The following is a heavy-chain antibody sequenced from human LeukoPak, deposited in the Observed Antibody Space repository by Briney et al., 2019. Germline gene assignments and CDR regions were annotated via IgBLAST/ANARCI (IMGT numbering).Heavy chain of an antibody. CDR1: GFTFSSYA. CDR2: ISGSGGST. J-gene: IGHJ4*02. V-gene: IGHV3-23*01. D-gene: IGHD3-22*01. Sequence: PGGSLRLSCAASGFTFSSYAMSWVRQAPGKGLEWVSAISGSGGSTYYADSVKGRFTISRGNSKNTLYLQMNSLRAEDTAVYYCAKVYDSSGYYFNYWGQGTLVTVSS. CDR3: AKVYDSSGYYFNY.